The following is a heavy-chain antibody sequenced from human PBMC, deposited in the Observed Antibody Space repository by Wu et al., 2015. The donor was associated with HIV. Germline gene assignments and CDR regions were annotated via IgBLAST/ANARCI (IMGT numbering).Heavy chain of an antibody. J-gene: IGHJ4*02. CDR3: ARGRNSNYFGSGSH. Sequence: QVQLVQSGAEVKKPGASVKVSCKASGYTFIDYYMYWVRQAPGQGLEWMGWINPNSGGANYAQKFQGRVTVTRDTSISTAYMELNRLRSDDTAVYYCARGRNSNYFGSGSHWGQGTLVTVSS. CDR2: INPNSGGA. D-gene: IGHD3-10*01. CDR1: GYTFIDYY. V-gene: IGHV1-2*02.